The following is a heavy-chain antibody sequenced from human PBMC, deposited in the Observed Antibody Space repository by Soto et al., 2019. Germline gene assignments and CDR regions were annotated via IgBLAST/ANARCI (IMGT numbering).Heavy chain of an antibody. CDR1: GGSISSGDYY. V-gene: IGHV4-30-4*01. J-gene: IGHJ3*02. CDR3: ASPVDGDYGAFDI. D-gene: IGHD4-17*01. CDR2: IYYSGGT. Sequence: SETLSLTCTVSGGSISSGDYYWSWIRQPPGKGLEWIGYIYYSGGTYYNPSLKSRVTISVDTSKNQFSLKLSSVTAADTAVYYCASPVDGDYGAFDIWGQGTMVTVSS.